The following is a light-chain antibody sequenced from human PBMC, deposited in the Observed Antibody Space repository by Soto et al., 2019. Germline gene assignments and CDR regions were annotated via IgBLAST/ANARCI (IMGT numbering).Light chain of an antibody. V-gene: IGLV2-14*01. Sequence: QSVLTQPASVSGSPGQSITISCTGTSSDVGGYNYVSWYQQHPGKAPKLMIYDVSNRPSGVSNRFSGSKSGNTASLTISGLRADDEADYYCSSYTSSSTLVVFGGGTKLTVL. CDR2: DVS. J-gene: IGLJ2*01. CDR1: SSDVGGYNY. CDR3: SSYTSSSTLVV.